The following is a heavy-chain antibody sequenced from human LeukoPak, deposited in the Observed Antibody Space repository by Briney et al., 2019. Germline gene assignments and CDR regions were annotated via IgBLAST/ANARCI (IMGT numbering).Heavy chain of an antibody. V-gene: IGHV3-11*01. D-gene: IGHD3-10*01. Sequence: GGSLRLSCAASGFTFSDYYMSWIRQAPGKGLEWVSYISSSGSTIYYADSVKGRFTISRDNSKNTLYLQMNSLRAEDTAVYYCAKDPVYYGSGSYYSYYFDYWGQGTLVTVSS. CDR2: ISSSGSTI. CDR3: AKDPVYYGSGSYYSYYFDY. J-gene: IGHJ4*02. CDR1: GFTFSDYY.